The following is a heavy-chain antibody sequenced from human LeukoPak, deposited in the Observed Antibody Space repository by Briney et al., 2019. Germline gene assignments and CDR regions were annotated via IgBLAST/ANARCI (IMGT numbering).Heavy chain of an antibody. V-gene: IGHV3-23*01. J-gene: IGHJ3*01. D-gene: IGHD6-13*01. CDR3: ARAKIAAAGTGAFDV. Sequence: GGSLRLSCAASGFTFSSYAMTWVRQAPGKGLEWVSAFSATDGSAQYAESVEGRFTITRDNSKNTLFLQMNSLGAEDTAVYYCARAKIAAAGTGAFDVWGQGTLVTVSS. CDR2: FSATDGSA. CDR1: GFTFSSYA.